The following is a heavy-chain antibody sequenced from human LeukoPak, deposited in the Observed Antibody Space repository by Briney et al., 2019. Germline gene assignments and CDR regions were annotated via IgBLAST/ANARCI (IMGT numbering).Heavy chain of an antibody. V-gene: IGHV3-21*03. CDR2: ISSSSSYI. Sequence: KAGGSLRLSCAASGFTFSSYSMNWVRQAPGKGLERVLSISSSSSYIYYADSVKGRFTISRDNAKNSLYLQMNSLRAEDTAVYYCARGPIAVAGTGDYWGQGTLVTVSS. CDR3: ARGPIAVAGTGDY. CDR1: GFTFSSYS. J-gene: IGHJ4*02. D-gene: IGHD6-19*01.